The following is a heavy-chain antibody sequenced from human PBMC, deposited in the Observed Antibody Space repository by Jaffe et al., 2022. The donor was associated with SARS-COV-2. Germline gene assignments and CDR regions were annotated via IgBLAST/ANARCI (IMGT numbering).Heavy chain of an antibody. CDR3: VRPYAFSTTSQGWYFDV. CDR1: GFTFSDHW. V-gene: IGHV3-7*03. J-gene: IGHJ2*01. CDR2: IKGDGSEV. D-gene: IGHD3-16*01. Sequence: EVQLMESGGGLVQPGESLRLSCTASGFTFSDHWMSWVRQAPGKGLEWVASIKGDGSEVYYVDSVRGRFTASRDNARKSLYLQVNSLRAEDTAVFYCVRPYAFSTTSQGWYFDVWGRGTLVIVSS.